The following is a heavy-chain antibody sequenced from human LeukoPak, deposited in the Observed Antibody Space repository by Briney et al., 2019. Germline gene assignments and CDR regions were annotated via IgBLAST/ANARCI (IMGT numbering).Heavy chain of an antibody. Sequence: AGGSLRLSCVASGFTFSHYTMHWVRQAPGKGLEWVAFIRYDGSNKYYADSVKGRFTISRDNSKNTLYLQMNSLRAEDTAVYYCAKKVIASNAFDIWGQGTMVTVSS. V-gene: IGHV3-30*02. CDR2: IRYDGSNK. J-gene: IGHJ3*02. CDR1: GFTFSHYT. CDR3: AKKVIASNAFDI. D-gene: IGHD2-21*01.